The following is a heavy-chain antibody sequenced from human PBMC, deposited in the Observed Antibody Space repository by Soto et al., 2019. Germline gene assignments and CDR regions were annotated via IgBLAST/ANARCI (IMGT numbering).Heavy chain of an antibody. CDR3: ARSPYSSSSGYAFDI. CDR2: INHSGST. Sequence: SVTLSLTCTVYGGNVSDYYWSWIRKKTGKGLEWIGEINHSGSTNYNPSLKSRVTISVDTSKNQFSLELSSVTAADTAVYYCARSPYSSSSGYAFDIWGQGTMVTVSS. CDR1: GGNVSDYY. V-gene: IGHV4-34*01. J-gene: IGHJ3*02. D-gene: IGHD6-6*01.